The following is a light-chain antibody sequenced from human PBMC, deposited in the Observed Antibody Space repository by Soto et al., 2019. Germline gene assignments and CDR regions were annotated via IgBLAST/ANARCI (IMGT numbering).Light chain of an antibody. CDR2: DTS. CDR3: QQRSSWPLT. J-gene: IGKJ4*01. V-gene: IGKV3-11*01. CDR1: QSVRNY. Sequence: EVVLTQSPATLSLSPGERATLSCRASQSVRNYLIWYQQKPGLAPRVLIYDTSTRVTGVPARFSGSGSGTDYALTINSLEPEEVAVYDCQQRSSWPLTFGGGTKVEIK.